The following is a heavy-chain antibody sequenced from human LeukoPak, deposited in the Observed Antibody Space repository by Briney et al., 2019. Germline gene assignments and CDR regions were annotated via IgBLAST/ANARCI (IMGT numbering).Heavy chain of an antibody. CDR2: MNPNSGNT. Sequence: GASVKVSCKASGYTFTSYDINWVRQATGQGLEWMGWMNPNSGNTGYAQKFQGRVTMTRNTSISTAYMELSSLRSEDTAVYYCARELGYCSGGSCSTGMDVWGQGTTVTVSS. CDR3: ARELGYCSGGSCSTGMDV. CDR1: GYTFTSYD. J-gene: IGHJ6*02. D-gene: IGHD2-15*01. V-gene: IGHV1-8*01.